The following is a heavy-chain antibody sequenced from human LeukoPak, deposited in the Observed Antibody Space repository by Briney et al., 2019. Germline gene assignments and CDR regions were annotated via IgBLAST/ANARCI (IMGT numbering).Heavy chain of an antibody. V-gene: IGHV3-11*01. J-gene: IGHJ3*02. Sequence: GGSLRLSCAASGFTFSDYYMSWIRQAPGKVLEWVSYISSSGSTIYYAGAVKGRLTISRDNAKNSLYLQMNILRAEDTAVYYCARVAHDAFDIWGQGTMVTVSS. CDR3: ARVAHDAFDI. CDR2: ISSSGSTI. CDR1: GFTFSDYY.